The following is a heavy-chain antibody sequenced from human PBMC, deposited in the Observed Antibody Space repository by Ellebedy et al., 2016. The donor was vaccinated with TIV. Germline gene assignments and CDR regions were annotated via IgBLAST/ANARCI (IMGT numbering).Heavy chain of an antibody. CDR1: GFSFSSYW. V-gene: IGHV3-7*01. J-gene: IGHJ3*02. D-gene: IGHD4-17*01. CDR2: MNQGGSQN. CDR3: ARAGSYGDYLFPAHAFEI. Sequence: GGSLRLSCAATGFSFSSYWMSWVRQAPGKGLEWVANMNQGGSQNYYVDSVKGRFTISRDNAKHSLFLQMNSLSAEDTAVYYCARAGSYGDYLFPAHAFEIWGQGTVVTVSS.